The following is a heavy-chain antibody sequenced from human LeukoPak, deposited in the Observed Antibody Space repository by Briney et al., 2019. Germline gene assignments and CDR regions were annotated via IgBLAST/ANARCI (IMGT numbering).Heavy chain of an antibody. D-gene: IGHD4-17*01. CDR3: AKDSTTALDY. Sequence: GGSLRLSCAASGFAFDTYGMTWVRQAPGKGLEWVSGISTSGDDTYYADYVKGRFTISRDNARNTVYLQMNSLRAEDTAVYYCAKDSTTALDYWGQGTLVTVSS. CDR1: GFAFDTYG. J-gene: IGHJ4*02. CDR2: ISTSGDDT. V-gene: IGHV3-23*01.